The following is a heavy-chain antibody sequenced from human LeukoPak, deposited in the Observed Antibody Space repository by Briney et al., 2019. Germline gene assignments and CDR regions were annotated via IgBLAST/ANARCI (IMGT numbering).Heavy chain of an antibody. V-gene: IGHV3-48*03. CDR1: GFTFSSYE. CDR2: ISSSGSTI. Sequence: PGGSLRLSCAASGFTFSSYEMNWVRQAPGKGLEWVSYISSSGSTIYYADSVKGRFTISRDNAKNSLYLQINSLRPEDTAVYYCARDRGSGWYVDYWGQGTLVTVSS. CDR3: ARDRGSGWYVDY. J-gene: IGHJ4*02. D-gene: IGHD6-19*01.